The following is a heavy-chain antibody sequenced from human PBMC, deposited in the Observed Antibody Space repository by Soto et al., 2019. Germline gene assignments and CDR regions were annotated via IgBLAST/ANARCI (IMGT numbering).Heavy chain of an antibody. V-gene: IGHV3-30-3*01. CDR3: ARAAGG. Sequence: QVQLVESGGGVVQPGRSLRLSCAASGFTFSSYAMHWVRQAPGKGLEWVAVISYDGSNKYYADSVKGRFNISRDNSKNTLYLQMNSLRAEDTAVYYCARAAGGWGQGTLVTVSS. J-gene: IGHJ4*02. D-gene: IGHD1-26*01. CDR1: GFTFSSYA. CDR2: ISYDGSNK.